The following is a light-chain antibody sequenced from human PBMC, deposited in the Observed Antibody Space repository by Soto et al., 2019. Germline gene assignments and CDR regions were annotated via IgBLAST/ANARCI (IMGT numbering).Light chain of an antibody. CDR2: DAS. CDR3: HQRAHWPLS. V-gene: IGKV3-11*01. J-gene: IGKJ4*01. CDR1: QGISRF. Sequence: EIVLTQSPATLSLSPGDRDTLSCRASQGISRFLAWYQQKPGQVPRLLIYDASSRAVGVPSRFSGSGSGTDFTLTISGREPEDFAMYYCHQRAHWPLSFGGGTKIEIK.